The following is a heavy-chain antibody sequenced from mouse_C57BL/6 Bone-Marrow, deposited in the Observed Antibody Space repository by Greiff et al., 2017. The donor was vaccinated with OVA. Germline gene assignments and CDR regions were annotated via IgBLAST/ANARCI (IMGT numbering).Heavy chain of an antibody. CDR2: ISSGGDYI. CDR3: TRVSYDHRYYYAMDY. CDR1: GFTFSSYA. D-gene: IGHD2-4*01. V-gene: IGHV5-9-1*02. J-gene: IGHJ4*01. Sequence: DVMLVESGEGLVKPGGSLKLSCAASGFTFSSYAMSWVRQTPEKRLEWVAYISSGGDYIYYADTVKGRFTISRDNARNTLYLQMSSLKSEDTAMYYCTRVSYDHRYYYAMDYWGQGTSVTVSS.